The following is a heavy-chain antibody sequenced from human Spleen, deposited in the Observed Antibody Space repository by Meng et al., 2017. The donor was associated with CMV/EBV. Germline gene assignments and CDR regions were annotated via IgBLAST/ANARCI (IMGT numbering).Heavy chain of an antibody. CDR1: GYTFTDYY. V-gene: IGHV1-2*06. Sequence: QVQLVQSGAEVKKPGASVKASCKSSGYTFTDYYIHWVRQSPGKGLEWMGRINPNTGDTNYAPKFQGRVTMTKDTSIRTAYMELRRLRSDDTAVYYCARSRTGVFEYFDLWGRGTLVTVTS. D-gene: IGHD1-1*01. J-gene: IGHJ2*01. CDR2: INPNTGDT. CDR3: ARSRTGVFEYFDL.